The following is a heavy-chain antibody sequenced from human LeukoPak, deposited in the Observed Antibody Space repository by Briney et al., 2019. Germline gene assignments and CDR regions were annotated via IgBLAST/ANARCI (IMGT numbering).Heavy chain of an antibody. CDR3: TRGVNWAYYFDY. Sequence: GGSLRLSCAASGFTVSTNYMSWVRQVPGKGLQWVSVLYSGGTTYYADSLKDRFTISRDNSKNTLYLQMNSLRVEDTAVYYCTRGVNWAYYFDYWGQGTLVTVSP. V-gene: IGHV3-66*01. J-gene: IGHJ4*02. CDR2: LYSGGTT. CDR1: GFTVSTNY. D-gene: IGHD1-1*01.